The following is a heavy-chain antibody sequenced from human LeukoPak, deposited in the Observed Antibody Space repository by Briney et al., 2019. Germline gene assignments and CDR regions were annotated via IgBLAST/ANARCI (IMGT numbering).Heavy chain of an antibody. CDR3: ARLRNENSGYEFGY. Sequence: SETLSLTCTVSGGSISSYYWSWIRQPPGKGLEWIGYIYYSGSTNYNPSLKSRVTISVDTSKNQFSLKLSSVTAADTAVYYCARLRNENSGYEFGYWGQGTLVTVSS. CDR1: GGSISSYY. V-gene: IGHV4-59*08. D-gene: IGHD5-12*01. J-gene: IGHJ4*02. CDR2: IYYSGST.